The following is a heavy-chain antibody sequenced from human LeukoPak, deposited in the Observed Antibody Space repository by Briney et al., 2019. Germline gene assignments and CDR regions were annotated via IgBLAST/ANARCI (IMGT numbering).Heavy chain of an antibody. Sequence: ASVKVSCKASGYTFTGYYMHWVRQAPGQGLEWVGWINPNSGGTNYAQKFQGRVTMTRDTSISTAYMELSRLRSDDTAVYYCARGPYIVVVPAAMPAGDYWGQGTLVTVSS. D-gene: IGHD2-2*01. CDR3: ARGPYIVVVPAAMPAGDY. CDR1: GYTFTGYY. CDR2: INPNSGGT. J-gene: IGHJ4*02. V-gene: IGHV1-2*02.